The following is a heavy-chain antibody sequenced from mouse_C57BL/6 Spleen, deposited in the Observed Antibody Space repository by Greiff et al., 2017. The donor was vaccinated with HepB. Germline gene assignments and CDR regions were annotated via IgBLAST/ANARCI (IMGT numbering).Heavy chain of an antibody. CDR1: GFNIKDYY. CDR3: TTYPYDYGSSDVYFGV. J-gene: IGHJ1*03. V-gene: IGHV14-1*01. D-gene: IGHD1-1*01. CDR2: IDPEDGDT. Sequence: VQLQQSGAELVRPGASVKLSCTASGFNIKDYYMHWVKQRPEQGLEWIGRIDPEDGDTEYAPKFQGKATMTADTSSNTAYLQLSSLTSDDTAVYYCTTYPYDYGSSDVYFGVWGTGTTVTGSS.